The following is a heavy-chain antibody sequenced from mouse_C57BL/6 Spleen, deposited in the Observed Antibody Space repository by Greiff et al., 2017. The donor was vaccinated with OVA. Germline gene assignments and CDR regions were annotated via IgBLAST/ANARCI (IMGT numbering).Heavy chain of an antibody. CDR2: INPSTGGT. D-gene: IGHD4-1*01. Sequence: EVQLQQSGPELVKPGASVKISCKASGYSFTGYYMNWVKQSPEQSLEWIGEINPSTGGTTYNQKFKAKATLTVDTSSSTAYMQLRSLTSEDSAVYYCARVEGLGQRYCGVWGTGATVTVAS. CDR1: GYSFTGYY. J-gene: IGHJ1*03. CDR3: ARVEGLGQRYCGV. V-gene: IGHV1-42*01.